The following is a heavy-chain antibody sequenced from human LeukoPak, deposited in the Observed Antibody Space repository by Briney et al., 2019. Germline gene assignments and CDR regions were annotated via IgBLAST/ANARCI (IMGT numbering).Heavy chain of an antibody. CDR3: ARDPKPEDYGDLDY. D-gene: IGHD4-17*01. Sequence: GGSLRLSCAASGFTFSSYAMHWVRQAPGKGLEWVAVISYDGSNKYYADSVKGRFTISRDNSKNTLYLQMNSLRAEDTAVYYCARDPKPEDYGDLDYWGQGTLVTVSS. V-gene: IGHV3-30-3*01. J-gene: IGHJ4*02. CDR2: ISYDGSNK. CDR1: GFTFSSYA.